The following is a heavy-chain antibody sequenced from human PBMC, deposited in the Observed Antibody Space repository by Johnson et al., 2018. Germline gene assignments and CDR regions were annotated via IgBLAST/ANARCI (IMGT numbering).Heavy chain of an antibody. V-gene: IGHV3-73*01. Sequence: VQLVQSGGGLVQXGGSLKLACAASGFTFSGSSMSWVRQASGKGLGWIGRIRSKANSYATAYAASMKGRFTISRDDSKNTAYLQMNSLRTEDTAVYYCAKAPLISPSGAFDIWGQGTMVTVSA. CDR3: AKAPLISPSGAFDI. D-gene: IGHD1-26*01. CDR2: IRSKANSYAT. CDR1: GFTFSGSS. J-gene: IGHJ3*02.